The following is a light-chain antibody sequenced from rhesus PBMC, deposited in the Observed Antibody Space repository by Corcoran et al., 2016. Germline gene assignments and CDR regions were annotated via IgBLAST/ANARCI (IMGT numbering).Light chain of an antibody. J-gene: IGKJ2*01. CDR2: EAS. CDR1: QGITND. V-gene: IGKV1-25*01. CDR3: QQYYSTPYS. Sequence: DIQMTQSPSSLSASVGDRVTITCRASQGITNDLAWYQQQPGETPKLLIYEASSLQSGIPSRFSGSGSGTDFTLTISSLQSEDFATYYCQQYYSTPYSFGQGTKVEIK.